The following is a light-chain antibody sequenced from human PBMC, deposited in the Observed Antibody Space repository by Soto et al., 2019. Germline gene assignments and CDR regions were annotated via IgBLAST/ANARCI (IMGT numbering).Light chain of an antibody. J-gene: IGKJ1*01. V-gene: IGKV3-20*01. CDR2: GAS. CDR3: QQYGSSGT. CDR1: QSVSNNY. Sequence: EIVLTQSPGSLAFSRGERSTLSCRASQSVSNNYLAWYQQKPGQAPRLLIYGASNRATGIPDRFSGSGSGTDFTLTISRLETEDFAVYYCQQYGSSGTFGQGTKVDNK.